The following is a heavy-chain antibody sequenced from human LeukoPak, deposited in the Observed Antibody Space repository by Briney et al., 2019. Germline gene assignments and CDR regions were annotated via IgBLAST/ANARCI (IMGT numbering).Heavy chain of an antibody. Sequence: SETLSLTCAVYGGSFSGYYWSWIRQPPGKGLEWSGEINHSGSTNYNPSLKSRVTISVDTSKNQFSLKLSSVTAADTAVYYCASGRWPIAAAGIVRYYYYYMDVWGKGTTVTVSS. CDR3: ASGRWPIAAAGIVRYYYYYMDV. J-gene: IGHJ6*03. V-gene: IGHV4-34*01. D-gene: IGHD6-13*01. CDR2: INHSGST. CDR1: GGSFSGYY.